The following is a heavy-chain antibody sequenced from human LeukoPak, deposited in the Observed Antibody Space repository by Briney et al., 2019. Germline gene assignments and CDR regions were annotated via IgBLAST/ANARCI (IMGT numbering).Heavy chain of an antibody. V-gene: IGHV3-23*01. CDR3: ARDRTPLDY. Sequence: GGSLRLSCAASGFTFSSYAMSWVRQAPGKGLEWVSAISGSGGSTYYADSVKGRFTISRDNAKNSLYLQMNSLRAEDTAVYYCARDRTPLDYWGQGTLVTVSS. D-gene: IGHD4-23*01. CDR1: GFTFSSYA. J-gene: IGHJ4*02. CDR2: ISGSGGST.